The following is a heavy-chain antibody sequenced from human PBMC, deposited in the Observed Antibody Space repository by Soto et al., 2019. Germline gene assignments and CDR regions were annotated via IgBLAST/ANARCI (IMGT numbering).Heavy chain of an antibody. D-gene: IGHD6-6*01. Sequence: AGGSLRLSCAASGFTFSNYGMHWVRQAPGKGLEWVAVVWDDGSKKYYGDSVKGRFTIARDNSKNTLYLQMDSLRDEDTAVYYCARPPVPKIYWYFDLWGRGTLVTSPQ. V-gene: IGHV3-33*01. J-gene: IGHJ2*01. CDR2: VWDDGSKK. CDR1: GFTFSNYG. CDR3: ARPPVPKIYWYFDL.